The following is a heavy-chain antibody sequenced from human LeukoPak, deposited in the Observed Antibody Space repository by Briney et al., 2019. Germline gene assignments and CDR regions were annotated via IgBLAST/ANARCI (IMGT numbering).Heavy chain of an antibody. V-gene: IGHV4-34*01. D-gene: IGHD2-2*02. CDR1: GGSFSGYY. CDR3: ARGFGYCSSTSCYTTTRASYGMDV. Sequence: PSETLSLTCAVYGGSFSGYYWSWIRQPPGKGLEWIGEINHSGSTNYNPSLKSRVTISVDTSKNQSALKLSSVTAADTAVYYCARGFGYCSSTSCYTTTRASYGMDVWGQGTTVTVSS. J-gene: IGHJ6*02. CDR2: INHSGST.